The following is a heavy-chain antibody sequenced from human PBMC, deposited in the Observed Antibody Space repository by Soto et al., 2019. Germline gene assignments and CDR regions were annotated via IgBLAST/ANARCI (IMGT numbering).Heavy chain of an antibody. J-gene: IGHJ4*02. CDR3: ARGRYGDY. V-gene: IGHV1-18*01. D-gene: IGHD1-1*01. Sequence: QVHLVQSGAEVKKPGASVKVSCKASGYTFTSYGITWVRQAPGHGLEWMGWISAHKGNTDYAQKLQGRVIVPRDTSTSAAYMELRSLRSDDTAVYYCARGRYGDYWGQGALVTVSS. CDR1: GYTFTSYG. CDR2: ISAHKGNT.